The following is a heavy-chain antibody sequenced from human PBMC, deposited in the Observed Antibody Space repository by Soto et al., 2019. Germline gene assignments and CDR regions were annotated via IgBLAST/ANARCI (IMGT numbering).Heavy chain of an antibody. Sequence: QVQLVQSGAEVKKPGSSVKVSCKXXGGTFSSYAISXXXXAPGQGLEWMGGIIPIFGTANYAQKFQGRVTITADESTSTAYMELSSLRSEDTAVYYCASPEELGQLEFDYWGQGTLVTVSS. CDR2: IIPIFGTA. CDR1: GGTFSSYA. D-gene: IGHD6-13*01. CDR3: ASPEELGQLEFDY. J-gene: IGHJ4*02. V-gene: IGHV1-69*01.